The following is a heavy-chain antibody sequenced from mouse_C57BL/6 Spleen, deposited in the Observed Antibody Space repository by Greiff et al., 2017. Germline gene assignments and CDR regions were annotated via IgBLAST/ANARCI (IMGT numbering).Heavy chain of an antibody. J-gene: IGHJ3*01. CDR3: ARWAYYSNQGFAY. CDR1: GYTFTSYW. Sequence: VQLQQPGAELVKPGASVKMSCKASGYTFTSYWITWVKQRPGQGLEWIGDIYPGSGSTNYNEKFKSKATLTVDTSSSTAYMQLSSLTSEDSAVYYCARWAYYSNQGFAYWGQGTLVTVSA. D-gene: IGHD2-5*01. V-gene: IGHV1-55*01. CDR2: IYPGSGST.